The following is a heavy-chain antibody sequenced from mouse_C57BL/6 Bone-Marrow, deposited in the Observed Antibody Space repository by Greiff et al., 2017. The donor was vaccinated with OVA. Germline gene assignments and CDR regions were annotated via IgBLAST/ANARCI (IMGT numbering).Heavy chain of an antibody. CDR3: DRTTVVATDGFAY. V-gene: IGHV1-82*01. CDR1: GYAFSSSW. Sequence: QVQLQQSGPELVKPGASVKISCKASGYAFSSSWMNWVKQRPGKGLEWIGRIYPGDGDTNYNGKFKGKATLTADKSSSTAYMQLSSLTSEDSAVYFCDRTTVVATDGFAYWGQGTLVTVSA. CDR2: IYPGDGDT. J-gene: IGHJ3*01. D-gene: IGHD1-1*01.